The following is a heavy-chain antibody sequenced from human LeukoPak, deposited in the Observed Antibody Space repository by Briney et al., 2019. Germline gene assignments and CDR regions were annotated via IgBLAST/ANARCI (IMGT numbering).Heavy chain of an antibody. CDR3: AKDDAWLQFGD. J-gene: IGHJ4*02. V-gene: IGHV3-23*01. D-gene: IGHD5-24*01. CDR2: ISPNGVIT. Sequence: GGSLRLSCAASGFTFSRHGMNWVHQAPGKGLEWVSGISPNGVITYYADSVKGRFTISRDNSKGTVYLQMNSLRPEDTAVYYCAKDDAWLQFGDWGRGTLVIVSS. CDR1: GFTFSRHG.